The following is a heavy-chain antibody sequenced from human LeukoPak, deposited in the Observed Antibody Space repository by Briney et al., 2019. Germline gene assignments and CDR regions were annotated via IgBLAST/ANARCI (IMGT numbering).Heavy chain of an antibody. V-gene: IGHV3-7*01. J-gene: IGHJ6*02. CDR3: ATYKNWVAGDV. CDR1: GFSFGDSW. CDR2: IKKDGGEE. D-gene: IGHD1-14*01. Sequence: PGGSLRLSCVASGFSFGDSWMSWVRQAPGKGPEWVANIKKDGGEEHYVDSVKGRFTVSRDNARKSLFLQMNSLRVEDTAVYYCATYKNWVAGDVWGQGTTVSVSS.